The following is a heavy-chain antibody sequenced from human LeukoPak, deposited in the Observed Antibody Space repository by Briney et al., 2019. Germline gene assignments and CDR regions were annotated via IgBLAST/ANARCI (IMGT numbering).Heavy chain of an antibody. Sequence: GSLRLSCAASGFTFSSYSMNWVRQAPGKGLEWVSSISSSSSYIYYADSVKGRFTISRDNAKNSLYLQMNSLRAEDTAVYYCARDVSALLGLLDYWGQGTLVTVSS. D-gene: IGHD2-21*02. CDR2: ISSSSSYI. V-gene: IGHV3-21*01. CDR3: ARDVSALLGLLDY. CDR1: GFTFSSYS. J-gene: IGHJ4*02.